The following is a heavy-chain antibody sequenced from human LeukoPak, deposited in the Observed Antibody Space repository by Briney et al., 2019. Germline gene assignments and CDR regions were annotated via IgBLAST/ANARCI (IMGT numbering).Heavy chain of an antibody. J-gene: IGHJ4*02. V-gene: IGHV4/OR15-8*02. CDR2: THRGGDT. D-gene: IGHD3-3*02. CDR1: GVSISSGNW. Sequence: SETLSLTCAVYGVSISSGNWWTWVRQPPGKGLEWIGETHRGGDTKYNPSLNGRVTISMDNSKNQLSLNLISVTAADTAMYYCATRDQSRTFLVPLDSWGQGTLVTVSS. CDR3: ATRDQSRTFLVPLDS.